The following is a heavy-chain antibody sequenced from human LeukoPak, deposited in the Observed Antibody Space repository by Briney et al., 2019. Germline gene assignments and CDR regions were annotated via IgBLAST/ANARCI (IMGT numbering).Heavy chain of an antibody. CDR2: IKYDGSKI. D-gene: IGHD2/OR15-2a*01. V-gene: IGHV3-30*02. CDR3: ATDGIPSATALAN. J-gene: IGHJ4*02. Sequence: GGSLRLSCETSGFTFSHYGIHWVRQVPGMGLEWVAFIKYDGSKIYYAESVQGRFTISRDNSKNNLFLQMTRMRPQDTAVYYCATDGIPSATALANWRQRTLVTVSS. CDR1: GFTFSHYG.